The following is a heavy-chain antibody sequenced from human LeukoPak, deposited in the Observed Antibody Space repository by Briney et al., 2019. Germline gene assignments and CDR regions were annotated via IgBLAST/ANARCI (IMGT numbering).Heavy chain of an antibody. CDR1: GGSISSYY. Sequence: SETLSLTCTVPGGSISSYYWSCIRQPPRKRLEWIGHTYYSGSTNYNPSLKSRVTISVDTSKNQFSLKLSSVTAADTAVYYCASRSSIWSGYQDTLYYFDSWGQGTLVTVSS. CDR2: TYYSGST. D-gene: IGHD3-3*01. V-gene: IGHV4-59*01. J-gene: IGHJ4*02. CDR3: ASRSSIWSGYQDTLYYFDS.